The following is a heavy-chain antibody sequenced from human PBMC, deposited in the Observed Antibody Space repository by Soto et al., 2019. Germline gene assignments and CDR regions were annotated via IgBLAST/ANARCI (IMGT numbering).Heavy chain of an antibody. V-gene: IGHV4-39*01. CDR2: IYYSGST. J-gene: IGHJ4*02. CDR1: GGSISISSYY. D-gene: IGHD2-2*01. CDR3: ARLEGAEYQLRKLIDY. Sequence: QLQLQESGPGLVKPSETLSLTCTVSGGSISISSYYWGWIREPPGKGLEWIGSIYYSGSTYYNPSLKSRVTISVDTSKNPFSLQLSSVNAADTAVYYCARLEGAEYQLRKLIDYWGQGTLVTVSS.